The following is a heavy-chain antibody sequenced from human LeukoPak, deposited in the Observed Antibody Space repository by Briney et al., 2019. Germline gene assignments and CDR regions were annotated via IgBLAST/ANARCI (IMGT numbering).Heavy chain of an antibody. Sequence: SETLSLTCAVYGGSFSGYYWSGIRQPPGKGLEWIGEISHSGSTNYNPSLKSRVTISVDTSKNQFSLKLSSVTAADTAVYYCARGRLRYCSSTSCLNFDYWGQGTLVTVSS. D-gene: IGHD2-2*01. CDR3: ARGRLRYCSSTSCLNFDY. J-gene: IGHJ4*02. V-gene: IGHV4-34*01. CDR1: GGSFSGYY. CDR2: ISHSGST.